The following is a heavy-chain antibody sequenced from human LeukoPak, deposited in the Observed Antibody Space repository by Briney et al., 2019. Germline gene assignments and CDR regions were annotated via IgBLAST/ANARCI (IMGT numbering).Heavy chain of an antibody. CDR1: GYTFTSFG. D-gene: IGHD1-26*01. Sequence: GASVKVSCKASGYTFTSFGISWVRQAPGQGLEWMGWISAYNGNINYAQKLQGRVTMTTDTSTSTAYMELRSLGSDDTAVYYCARSGSYWDFDYWGQGTLVTVSS. J-gene: IGHJ4*02. CDR3: ARSGSYWDFDY. V-gene: IGHV1-18*01. CDR2: ISAYNGNI.